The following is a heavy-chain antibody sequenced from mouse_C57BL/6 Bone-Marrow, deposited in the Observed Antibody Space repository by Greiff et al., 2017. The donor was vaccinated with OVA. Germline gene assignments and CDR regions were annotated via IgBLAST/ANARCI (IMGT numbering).Heavy chain of an antibody. J-gene: IGHJ2*01. CDR3: ARTSYDGYYYFDY. CDR2: INPSSGYT. CDR1: GYTFTSYT. V-gene: IGHV1-4*01. D-gene: IGHD2-3*01. Sequence: QVQLQQSGAELARPGASVKMSCKASGYTFTSYTMHWVKQRPGQGLEWIGYINPSSGYTKYNQKFKDKATLTADKSSSTAYMQMSSLTSEDSAVYYCARTSYDGYYYFDYWGQGTTLTVSS.